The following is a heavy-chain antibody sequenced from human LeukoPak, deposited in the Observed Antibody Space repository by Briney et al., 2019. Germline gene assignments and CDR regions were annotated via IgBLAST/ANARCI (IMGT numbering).Heavy chain of an antibody. CDR1: DFTFEDYA. J-gene: IGHJ2*01. V-gene: IGHV3-9*01. CDR2: MTWNSGRI. D-gene: IGHD1-26*01. CDR3: VKDARRYSASFQGYFDL. Sequence: GGSLRLSCVGSDFTFEDYAIHWVRQASGQALEWVSGMTWNSGRIGYVDSVKGRFTISRDGAKKSLYLQMNSLRPEDSALYYCVKDARRYSASFQGYFDLWGRGTLVTVSS.